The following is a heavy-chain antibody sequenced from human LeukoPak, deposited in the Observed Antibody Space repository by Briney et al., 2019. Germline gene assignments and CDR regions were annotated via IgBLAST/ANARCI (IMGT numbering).Heavy chain of an antibody. CDR2: INPNSGGT. Sequence: ASVKVSCKASGGTFTSYGISWVRQAPGQGLEWMGWINPNSGGTNYAQKFQGRVTMTRDTSISTAYMELSRLRSDDTAVYFCARRCDTSSYYTYYFDYWGQGTLVTVSS. D-gene: IGHD3-22*01. CDR1: GGTFTSYG. CDR3: ARRCDTSSYYTYYFDY. J-gene: IGHJ4*02. V-gene: IGHV1-2*02.